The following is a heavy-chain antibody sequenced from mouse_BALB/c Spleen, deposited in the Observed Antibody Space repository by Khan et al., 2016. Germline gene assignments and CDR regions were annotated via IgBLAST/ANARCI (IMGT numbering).Heavy chain of an antibody. J-gene: IGHJ4*01. Sequence: EVELVESGGGLVKPGGSLKLSCAASRFTFSSYAMSWVRQSPEKRLEWVAEISSGGSYTYYPDTVTGRFTISRDNAKNTLYLEMSSLRSEDTAMYYCAREGDAMDYWGQGTSVTVSS. CDR1: RFTFSSYA. CDR2: ISSGGSYT. CDR3: AREGDAMDY. V-gene: IGHV5-9-4*01. D-gene: IGHD3-3*01.